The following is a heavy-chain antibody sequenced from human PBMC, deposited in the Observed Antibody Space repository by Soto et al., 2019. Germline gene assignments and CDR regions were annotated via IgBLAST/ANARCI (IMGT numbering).Heavy chain of an antibody. V-gene: IGHV3-49*03. J-gene: IGHJ6*03. CDR2: IRSKAYGGTT. CDR1: GFTFGDYA. CDR3: TRDRRNYDYIWGSYRSPYYMDV. Sequence: PGGSLRLSCTASGFTFGDYAMSWFRQAPGKGLEWVGFIRSKAYGGTTEYAASVKGRFTISRDDSKSIAYLQMNSLKTEDTAVYHCTRDRRNYDYIWGSYRSPYYMDVWGKGTTVTVSS. D-gene: IGHD3-16*02.